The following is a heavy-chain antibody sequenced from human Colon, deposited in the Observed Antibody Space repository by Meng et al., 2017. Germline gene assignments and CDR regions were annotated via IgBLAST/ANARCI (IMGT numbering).Heavy chain of an antibody. CDR2: TYQNGRP. V-gene: IGHV4-4*02. Sequence: GQLQGAGPGLVKPSGTLSPTFTVSGGSITSSDWWSWVRQTPGKGLEWIGETYQNGRPNYNPSLKSRVTISVDKSKNQFSLNMTSVTAADTAVYYCAREVVVAGTRNWLDPWGQGILVTVSS. J-gene: IGHJ5*02. CDR1: GGSITSSDW. D-gene: IGHD6-19*01. CDR3: AREVVVAGTRNWLDP.